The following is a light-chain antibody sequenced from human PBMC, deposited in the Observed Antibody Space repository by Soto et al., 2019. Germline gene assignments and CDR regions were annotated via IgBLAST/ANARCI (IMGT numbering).Light chain of an antibody. CDR1: SCNIGKNS. J-gene: IGLJ2*01. CDR2: DDH. V-gene: IGLV1-51*01. Sequence: QSVLTQPPSVSAAPGQRVSISCSGGSCNIGKNSVSWYQQLPATAPKLLIYDDHQRPSGIPDRFSASKSGTSATLDITGLQPADEADYYCATWDLTLSAGVLFGGGTKLTVL. CDR3: ATWDLTLSAGVL.